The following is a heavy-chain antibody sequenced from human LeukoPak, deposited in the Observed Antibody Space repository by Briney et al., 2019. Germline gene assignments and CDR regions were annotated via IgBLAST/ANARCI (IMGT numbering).Heavy chain of an antibody. Sequence: GASVKVSCKASGGTFSSYAISWVRQAPGQGLEWMGGIIPIFGTANYAQKFQGRVTITADESTSTAYMELSSLRSEDTAVYYCARGERYCSGGSCYSELDYWGQGTLVTFSS. CDR2: IIPIFGTA. CDR3: ARGERYCSGGSCYSELDY. D-gene: IGHD2-15*01. J-gene: IGHJ4*02. V-gene: IGHV1-69*13. CDR1: GGTFSSYA.